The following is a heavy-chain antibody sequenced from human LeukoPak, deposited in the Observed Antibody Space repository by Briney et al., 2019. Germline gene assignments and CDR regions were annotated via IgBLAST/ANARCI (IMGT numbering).Heavy chain of an antibody. D-gene: IGHD2/OR15-2a*01. Sequence: GGSLRLSCAPSGFTFSSYAMSWIRQAPGEGLEWVSSISGSGGSTYYADSVKGRFTVSRDNSKNTLYLRMNSLRAEDTAAYYCAKDLLKYGDWGQGTLVTVSS. J-gene: IGHJ4*02. CDR3: AKDLLKYGD. CDR1: GFTFSSYA. V-gene: IGHV3-23*01. CDR2: ISGSGGST.